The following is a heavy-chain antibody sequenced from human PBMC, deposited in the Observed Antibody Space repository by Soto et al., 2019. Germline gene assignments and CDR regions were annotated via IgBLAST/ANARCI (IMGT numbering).Heavy chain of an antibody. Sequence: PSETLSLTCTVSGGSISNFYWSWIRQPPGKGLEWIGYIYYSGSTNYNPSLKSRATISVDTSKNQFSLKLSSVTAADTAVYFCARRYGGNLDYWGQGTLVTVSS. CDR2: IYYSGST. V-gene: IGHV4-59*08. CDR1: GGSISNFY. J-gene: IGHJ4*02. CDR3: ARRYGGNLDY. D-gene: IGHD1-26*01.